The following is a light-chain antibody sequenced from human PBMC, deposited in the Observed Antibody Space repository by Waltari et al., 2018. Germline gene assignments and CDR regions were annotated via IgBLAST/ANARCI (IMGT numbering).Light chain of an antibody. J-gene: IGKJ2*01. CDR3: QQYNRWPST. CDR2: GAS. V-gene: IGKV3-15*01. Sequence: VMTQSPAILSVSPGDRVTLSCRATPSLTSNLAWYQQKPGQPPRLLIFGASTRATGVSDRFSGSGTTTQFSLTISSLQPEDFAIYFCQQYNRWPSTFGQGTKLDIK. CDR1: PSLTSN.